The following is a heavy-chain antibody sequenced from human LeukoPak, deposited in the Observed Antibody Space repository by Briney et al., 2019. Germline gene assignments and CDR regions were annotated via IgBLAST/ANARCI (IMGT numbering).Heavy chain of an antibody. Sequence: SETLSLTSTVSGGSISSYYWSWIRQPPGKGLEWIGYIYYSGSTSYNPSLKSRVTISVDTSKNRFSLKLSPVTAADTAVYYCARVGDSSGFYPTHFDYWGQGNLVTVSS. D-gene: IGHD3-22*01. CDR2: IYYSGST. J-gene: IGHJ4*02. CDR1: GGSISSYY. CDR3: ARVGDSSGFYPTHFDY. V-gene: IGHV4-59*01.